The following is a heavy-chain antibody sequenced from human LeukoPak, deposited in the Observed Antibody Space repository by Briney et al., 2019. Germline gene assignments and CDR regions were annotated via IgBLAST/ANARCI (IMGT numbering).Heavy chain of an antibody. Sequence: SETLSLTCTVSGGSISSYYWSWIRQPPGKGLECIGYIYYSGSTNYNPSLKSRVTISVDTSKNQFSLKLSSVTAADTAVYYCARSPLRFLEWPTPYWFDPWGQGTLVSVSS. J-gene: IGHJ5*02. CDR1: GGSISSYY. D-gene: IGHD3-3*01. CDR2: IYYSGST. CDR3: ARSPLRFLEWPTPYWFDP. V-gene: IGHV4-59*01.